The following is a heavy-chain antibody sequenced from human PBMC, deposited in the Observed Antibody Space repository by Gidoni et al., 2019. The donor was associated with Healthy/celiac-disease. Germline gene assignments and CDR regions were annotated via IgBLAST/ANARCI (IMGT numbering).Heavy chain of an antibody. CDR1: GGSFSGYY. Sequence: QVQLQQWGAGLLKPSETLSLTCAVYGGSFSGYYWGWIRQPPGKGLEWIGEINHSGSTNYNPSLKSRVTISVDTSKNQFSLKLSSVTAADTAVYYCARGGGSMVRGVIIPETVHFDYWGQGTLVTVSS. J-gene: IGHJ4*02. D-gene: IGHD3-10*01. CDR3: ARGGGSMVRGVIIPETVHFDY. V-gene: IGHV4-34*01. CDR2: INHSGST.